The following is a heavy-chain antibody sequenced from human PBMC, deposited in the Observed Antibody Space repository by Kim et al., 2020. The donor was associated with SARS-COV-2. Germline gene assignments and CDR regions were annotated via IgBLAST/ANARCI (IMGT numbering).Heavy chain of an antibody. CDR2: INAGNGNT. CDR1: GYTFTSYA. Sequence: ASVKVSCKASGYTFTSYAMHCVRQAPGQRLEWMGWINAGNGNTKYSQKFQGRVTITRDTSASTAYMELSSLRSEDTAVYYCARAFRIAAAGSLWFDYWGQGTLVTVSS. D-gene: IGHD6-13*01. V-gene: IGHV1-3*01. J-gene: IGHJ4*02. CDR3: ARAFRIAAAGSLWFDY.